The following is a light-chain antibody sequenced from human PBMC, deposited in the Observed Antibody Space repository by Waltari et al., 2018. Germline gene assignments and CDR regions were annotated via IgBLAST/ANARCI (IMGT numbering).Light chain of an antibody. V-gene: IGKV3-15*01. Sequence: EIVMTQSPATLSVSPGDRATLSCRASQSVSSDLAWYQQKPGQSPRLLMFGASTRATGIPARFSGSGSGTEFTLTISSLQSEDFAVYYCQQSNNWPYTFGQGTKLEIK. J-gene: IGKJ2*01. CDR1: QSVSSD. CDR3: QQSNNWPYT. CDR2: GAS.